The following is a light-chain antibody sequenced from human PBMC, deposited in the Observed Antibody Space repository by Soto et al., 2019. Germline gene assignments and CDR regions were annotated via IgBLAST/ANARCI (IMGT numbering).Light chain of an antibody. CDR3: SSYTSSSTRV. CDR1: SSDVGGYNY. Sequence: QSALTQPASVSXSPGQSITIXCTGTSSDVGGYNYVSWYQQHPGKAPKLMIYEVSNRPSGVSNRFSGSKSGNTASLTISGLQAEDEADYYCSSYTSSSTRVFGTGTKLTVL. CDR2: EVS. V-gene: IGLV2-14*01. J-gene: IGLJ1*01.